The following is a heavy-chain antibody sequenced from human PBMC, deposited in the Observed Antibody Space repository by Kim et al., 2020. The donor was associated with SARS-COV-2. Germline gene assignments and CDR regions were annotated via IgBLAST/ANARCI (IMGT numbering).Heavy chain of an antibody. CDR2: I. Sequence: IAYTASVKGRFNIARDDSKSIAYLQMNSMKPDDTAVYDCTRGSIAAAVGYWGQGTLVTVSS. D-gene: IGHD6-13*01. V-gene: IGHV3-49*01. J-gene: IGHJ4*02. CDR3: TRGSIAAAVGY.